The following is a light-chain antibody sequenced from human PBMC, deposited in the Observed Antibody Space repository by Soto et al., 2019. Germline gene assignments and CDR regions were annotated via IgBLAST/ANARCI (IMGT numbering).Light chain of an antibody. CDR1: QGISNY. V-gene: IGKV1-27*01. J-gene: IGKJ1*01. Sequence: DIPMTQSPSSLSASVGDRVTITCRASQGISNYLAWYQQKPGKVPKLLIYAASTLQSGVPSRFSGSGSGTDFTLTISSQQPEDIATYYCQKYNSAHTWTFGQGTKVEI. CDR2: AAS. CDR3: QKYNSAHTWT.